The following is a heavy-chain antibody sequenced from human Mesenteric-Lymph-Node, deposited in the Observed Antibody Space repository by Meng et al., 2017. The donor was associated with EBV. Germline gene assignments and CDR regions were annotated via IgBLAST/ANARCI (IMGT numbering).Heavy chain of an antibody. J-gene: IGHJ2*01. Sequence: QITLKESGPTLXXXXXTXTLXXXXSGFSLRTTGVGVGWIRQPPGKAPEWLAVIYWDDDKRYSPSLKSRLIITKDTSKNQVVLTMTNMDPVDTATYYCTHIKWLRDYYYFDLWGRGTLVTVSS. V-gene: IGHV2-5*02. CDR2: IYWDDDK. CDR1: GFSLRTTGVG. CDR3: THIKWLRDYYYFDL. D-gene: IGHD5-12*01.